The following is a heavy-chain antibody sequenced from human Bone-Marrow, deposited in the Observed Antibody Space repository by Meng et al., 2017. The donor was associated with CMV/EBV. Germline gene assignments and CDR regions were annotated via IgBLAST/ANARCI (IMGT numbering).Heavy chain of an antibody. V-gene: IGHV1-69*05. Sequence: SVKVSCKASGGTFSSYAISWVRQAPGQGLEWMGGIIPIFGTANYAQKFQGRVTITTDEFTSTAYMELRGLRSDDTALYFCARDRSMFDTVTYIYHDYAMDVWGQGTTVTVSS. CDR2: IIPIFGTA. CDR3: ARDRSMFDTVTYIYHDYAMDV. D-gene: IGHD4-17*01. CDR1: GGTFSSYA. J-gene: IGHJ6*02.